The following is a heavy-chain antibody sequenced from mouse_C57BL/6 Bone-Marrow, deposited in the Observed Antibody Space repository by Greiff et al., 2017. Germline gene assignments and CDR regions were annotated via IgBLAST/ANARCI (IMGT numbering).Heavy chain of an antibody. D-gene: IGHD1-1*01. CDR3: TRSLIYYGTNY. V-gene: IGHV14-2*01. CDR2: IDPEDGET. Sequence: EVQLQQSGAELVKPGASVKLSCTASGFNIKDYYINWVKQRTEQGLEWIGRIDPEDGETKYAPKLQDKATITADTSSNTAYLQLSSLTSEDTAVYYCTRSLIYYGTNYWGQGTTLTVSS. J-gene: IGHJ2*01. CDR1: GFNIKDYY.